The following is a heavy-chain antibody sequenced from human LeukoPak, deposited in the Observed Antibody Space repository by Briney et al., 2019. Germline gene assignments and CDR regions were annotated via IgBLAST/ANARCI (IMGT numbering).Heavy chain of an antibody. CDR3: AREVTVVITTTMGY. J-gene: IGHJ4*02. D-gene: IGHD3-22*01. CDR2: INPNSGGT. V-gene: IGHV1-2*02. Sequence: ASVKVSCKASGYTFTGYYMHWVRRAPGQGLEWMGWINPNSGGTNYAQKFQGRVTMTRDTSISTAYMELSRLRSDDTAVYYCAREVTVVITTTMGYWGQGTLVTVSS. CDR1: GYTFTGYY.